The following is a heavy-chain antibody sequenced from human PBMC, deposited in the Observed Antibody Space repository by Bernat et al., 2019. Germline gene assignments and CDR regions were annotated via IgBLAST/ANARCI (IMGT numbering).Heavy chain of an antibody. CDR3: ARNYGSGSFYILNFFDY. D-gene: IGHD3-10*01. CDR1: GFTFSSYG. J-gene: IGHJ4*02. V-gene: IGHV3-30*03. Sequence: VQLLESGGGVVQPGRSLRLSCAASGFTFSSYGMHWVRQAPGKGLEWVAVISYDGSNKYYADSVKGRFTISRDNSKNTLYLQMNSLRAEDTAVYYCARNYGSGSFYILNFFDYWGQGTLVTVSS. CDR2: ISYDGSNK.